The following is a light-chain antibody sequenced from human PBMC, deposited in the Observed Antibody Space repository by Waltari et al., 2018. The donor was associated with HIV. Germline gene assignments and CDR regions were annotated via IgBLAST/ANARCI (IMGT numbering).Light chain of an antibody. CDR2: GAS. Sequence: EIVLTQSPGTLSLSPGERATLSCRVSQTISSNYLAWYQQKPGQAPRRLIYGASSRATCIADRFSGSGSGTDFTLTITKLEPEDFAVYYCQQYASSVSYTFGQGTKLEIK. CDR1: QTISSNY. V-gene: IGKV3-20*01. CDR3: QQYASSVSYT. J-gene: IGKJ2*01.